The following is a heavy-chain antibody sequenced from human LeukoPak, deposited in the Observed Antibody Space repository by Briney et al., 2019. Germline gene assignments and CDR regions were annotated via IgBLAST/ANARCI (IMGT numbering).Heavy chain of an antibody. D-gene: IGHD3-22*01. CDR3: AKVDSSGYTDWYFDL. V-gene: IGHV3-23*01. CDR2: ISGSGGST. CDR1: GFTFSSYA. J-gene: IGHJ2*01. Sequence: GGSLRLSCAASGFTFSSYAMSWVRQAPGKGLEWVSAISGSGGSTYYADSVKGRFTISRDNSKNTMYLQMNSLRAEDTAVYYCAKVDSSGYTDWYFDLWGRGTLVTVSS.